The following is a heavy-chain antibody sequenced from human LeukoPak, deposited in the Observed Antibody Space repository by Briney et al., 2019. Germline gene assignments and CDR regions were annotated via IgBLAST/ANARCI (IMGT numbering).Heavy chain of an antibody. J-gene: IGHJ4*02. V-gene: IGHV3-30*18. CDR1: GFTFSSYG. CDR2: ISYDGSNK. Sequence: PGRSLRLSCAASGFTFSSYGMHWVRQAPGKGLEWVAVISYDGSNKYYADSVKGRFTISRDNSKNTLYLQMNSLRAEDTAVYYCAKDQPKYSTTRGGFDYWGQGTLVTVSS. D-gene: IGHD6-6*01. CDR3: AKDQPKYSTTRGGFDY.